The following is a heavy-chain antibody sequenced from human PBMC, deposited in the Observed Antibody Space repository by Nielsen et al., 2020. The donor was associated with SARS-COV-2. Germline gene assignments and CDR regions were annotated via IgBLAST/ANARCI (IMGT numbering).Heavy chain of an antibody. D-gene: IGHD3-22*01. J-gene: IGHJ4*02. V-gene: IGHV1-3*01. CDR1: GYTFTSYA. Sequence: ASVKVSCKASGYTFTSYAMHWVRQAPGQRLEWMGWINAGNGNTKYSQKFQGRVTMTRNTSISTAYMELSSLRSEDTAVYYCARGHGIVVRDWGQGTLVTVSS. CDR3: ARGHGIVVRD. CDR2: INAGNGNT.